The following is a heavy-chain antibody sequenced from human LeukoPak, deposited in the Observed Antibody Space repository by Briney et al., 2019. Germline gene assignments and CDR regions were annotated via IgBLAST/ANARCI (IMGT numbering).Heavy chain of an antibody. CDR3: ARGSGSYYAGTYYYMDV. D-gene: IGHD1-26*01. J-gene: IGHJ6*03. CDR2: ISGSGGST. Sequence: GGSLRLSCAAYGFTFSSYAMSWVRQAPGKGLEWVSAISGSGGSTYYADSVKGRFTISRDNSKNTLYLQMNSLRAEDTAVYYCARGSGSYYAGTYYYMDVWGKGTTVTVSS. V-gene: IGHV3-23*01. CDR1: GFTFSSYA.